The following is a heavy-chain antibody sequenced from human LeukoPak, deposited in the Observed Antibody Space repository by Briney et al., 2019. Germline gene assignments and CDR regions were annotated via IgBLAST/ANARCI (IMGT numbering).Heavy chain of an antibody. V-gene: IGHV1-46*01. CDR3: ARNRRYYYYSSCYYPAL. CDR1: GYTFTSYY. D-gene: IGHD3-22*01. CDR2: INPSGGST. Sequence: ASVKVSCKASGYTFTSYYMHWVRQAPGQGLEWMEIINPSGGSTSCAQKFQGRVTMTRDTSTSPVYMELSSLRSEDTGVYYCARNRRYYYYSSCYYPALWGEGTLVSVSS. J-gene: IGHJ4*02.